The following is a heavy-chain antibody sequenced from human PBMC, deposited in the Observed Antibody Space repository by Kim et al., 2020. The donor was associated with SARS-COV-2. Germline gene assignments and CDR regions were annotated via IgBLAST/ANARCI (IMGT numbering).Heavy chain of an antibody. V-gene: IGHV4-59*13. D-gene: IGHD6-13*01. Sequence: SETLSLTCTVSGGSISSYYWSWIRQPPGKGLEWIGYIYYSGSTNYNPSLKSRVTISVDTSKNQFSLKLSSVTAADTAVYYCAREGAAAGTGWFDTWGQGT. J-gene: IGHJ5*02. CDR1: GGSISSYY. CDR3: AREGAAAGTGWFDT. CDR2: IYYSGST.